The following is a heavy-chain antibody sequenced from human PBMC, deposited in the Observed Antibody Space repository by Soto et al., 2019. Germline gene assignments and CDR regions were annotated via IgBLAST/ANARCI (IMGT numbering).Heavy chain of an antibody. J-gene: IGHJ5*02. Sequence: ASVNVSCKASGYPFSDNQIHWLRRAPGQGLEWMGRINPKSDDTNYAQKFQGRVTMTRDTSIDTAYLELTDLTSDDTAAYYCARKHSLDYIRWGLDPWGQGTLVTVAS. V-gene: IGHV1-2*02. D-gene: IGHD4-4*01. CDR1: GYPFSDNQ. CDR3: ARKHSLDYIRWGLDP. CDR2: INPKSDDT.